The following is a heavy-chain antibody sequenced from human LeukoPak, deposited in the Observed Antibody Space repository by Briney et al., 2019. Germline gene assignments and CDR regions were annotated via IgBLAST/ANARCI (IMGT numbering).Heavy chain of an antibody. D-gene: IGHD3-22*01. CDR3: AKAGGPYYDSSGYPRD. CDR2: ISGSGDHT. CDR1: GFTFSSYA. Sequence: GGSLRLSCAASGFTFSSYAMSWVRQAPGKGLKWVSGISGSGDHTYYADSVKGRFTISRDNSKNTLYLQINSLRAEDTAVYYCAKAGGPYYDSSGYPRDWGQGTLVTVSS. V-gene: IGHV3-23*01. J-gene: IGHJ1*01.